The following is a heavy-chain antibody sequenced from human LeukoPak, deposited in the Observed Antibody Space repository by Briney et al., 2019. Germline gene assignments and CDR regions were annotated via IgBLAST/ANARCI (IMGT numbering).Heavy chain of an antibody. Sequence: SETLSLTCTVSGGSMNDYYWTWVRQPPGRGLEWIGYIFDIGNTNYNPSLKSRVTISLDTSKNQFSLRLDSVTAADTAVYYCAKGKMPDRFEPWGQGTLVTVSS. J-gene: IGHJ5*02. CDR1: GGSMNDYY. CDR2: IFDIGNT. D-gene: IGHD2-2*01. CDR3: AKGKMPDRFEP. V-gene: IGHV4-59*01.